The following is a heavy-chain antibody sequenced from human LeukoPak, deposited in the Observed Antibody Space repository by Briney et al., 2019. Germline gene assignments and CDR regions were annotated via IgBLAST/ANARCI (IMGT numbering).Heavy chain of an antibody. D-gene: IGHD2-15*01. J-gene: IGHJ4*02. CDR3: ARAGSWDCSGGSCYSDYFDY. CDR1: GFAFRSSE. Sequence: GGSLRLSCAASGFAFRSSEMNWVRQAPGKGLEWVSYISDGGKTKYYADSVKGRFTISRDNAKNSLYLQMNSLRAEDTAVYYCARAGSWDCSGGSCYSDYFDYWGQGTLVTVSS. V-gene: IGHV3-48*03. CDR2: ISDGGKTK.